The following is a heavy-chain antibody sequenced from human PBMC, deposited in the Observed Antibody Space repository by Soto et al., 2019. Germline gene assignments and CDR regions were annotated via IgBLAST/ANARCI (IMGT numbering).Heavy chain of an antibody. J-gene: IGHJ3*02. CDR1: GFTFDDYS. CDR2: ISYEGSNK. V-gene: IGHV3-30-3*01. CDR3: ARPHIRSAWNDGFDI. D-gene: IGHD1-1*01. Sequence: QVQLVESGGGVVQPGRSLRLSCAAFGFTFDDYSMHWVRQSPGKGLEWVALISYEGSNKYYADSVKGRFTISRDNAKNTLFLEVNSLRTEDTAVYYCARPHIRSAWNDGFDIWGQGTMVTVSS.